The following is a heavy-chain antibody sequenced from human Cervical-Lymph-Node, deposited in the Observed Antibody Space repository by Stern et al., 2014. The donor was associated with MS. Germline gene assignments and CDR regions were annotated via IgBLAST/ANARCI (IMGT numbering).Heavy chain of an antibody. CDR1: GFTFDNYG. CDR3: AKLYAPMDPAFDY. V-gene: IGHV3-30*18. CDR2: ISFDGSSK. Sequence: VHLVESGGGVVQPGRSLRLSCTASGFTFDNYGIHWVRQAPGRGLEWVALISFDGSSKYYARSVRGRFTISRDNSKNTLYLQMNSLKPDDTATYYCAKLYAPMDPAFDYWGQGTLVTVPS. D-gene: IGHD2/OR15-2a*01. J-gene: IGHJ4*02.